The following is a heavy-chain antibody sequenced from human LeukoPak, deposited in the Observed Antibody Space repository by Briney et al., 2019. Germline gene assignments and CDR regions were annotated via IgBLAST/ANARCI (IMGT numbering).Heavy chain of an antibody. V-gene: IGHV4-59*02. D-gene: IGHD6-6*01. CDR2: IYYSGST. Sequence: SETPSLTCSVSGGSVSSYYWSWIRQPPGKGLEWIGYIYYSGSTSYNPSLKSRVTISVDTSKNQFSLELSSVTAADTAVYYCAREGIYSSSSYFDYWGQGTLVTVSS. J-gene: IGHJ4*02. CDR3: AREGIYSSSSYFDY. CDR1: GGSVSSYY.